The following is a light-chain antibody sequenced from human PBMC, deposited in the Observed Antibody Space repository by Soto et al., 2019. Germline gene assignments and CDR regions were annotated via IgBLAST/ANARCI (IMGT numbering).Light chain of an antibody. CDR2: KAS. V-gene: IGKV1-5*03. CDR3: QQYNSYPT. Sequence: EIQMTQSPSTLSESVGDRVTITCRASQSISSWLAWYQQKPGKAPKLLIYKASSLESGVPSRFSGSGSGTEFTLTISSLQPDDFATYYCQQYNSYPTFGQGTRLEIK. CDR1: QSISSW. J-gene: IGKJ5*01.